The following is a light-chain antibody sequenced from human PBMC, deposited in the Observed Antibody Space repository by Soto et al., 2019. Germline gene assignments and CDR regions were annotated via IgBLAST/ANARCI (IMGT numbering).Light chain of an antibody. Sequence: QSALTQPASVSGSPGQSITISCTGTSSDVGGYNYVSWYQQHPGKAPKFMIYDVSNRPSGVSTRFSGSKSGNTASLTISWLQAEDEADYYCNSYTTSNTRQIVFGTGTKVTVL. J-gene: IGLJ1*01. CDR2: DVS. CDR1: SSDVGGYNY. V-gene: IGLV2-14*01. CDR3: NSYTTSNTRQIV.